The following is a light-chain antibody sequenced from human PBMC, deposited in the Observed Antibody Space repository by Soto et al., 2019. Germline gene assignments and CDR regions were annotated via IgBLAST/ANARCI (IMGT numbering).Light chain of an antibody. CDR2: KVS. V-gene: IGLV2-14*01. CDR1: SSDVGDGDF. Sequence: QSVLTQPASVSGSPGQSITISCTGTSSDVGDGDFVSWYQQRPGKAPKLMIYKVSKRPSGVSNRFSGSKSGNTASLTISGLQAEDEADYYCCSYTRSYTWVFGGGTKLTVL. CDR3: CSYTRSYTWV. J-gene: IGLJ3*02.